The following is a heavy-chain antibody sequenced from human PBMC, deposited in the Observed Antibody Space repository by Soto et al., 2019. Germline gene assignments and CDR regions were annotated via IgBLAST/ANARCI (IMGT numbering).Heavy chain of an antibody. V-gene: IGHV1-24*01. CDR1: GYTFTGYY. J-gene: IGHJ3*02. Sequence: ASVKVSCKASGYTFTGYYMHWVRQAPGQGLEWMGCFDPEDGETIYAQKFQGRVTMTEDTSTDTAYMELSSLRSEDTAVYYCATNTYSGYSYGPDAFDIWGQGTMVTVSS. D-gene: IGHD5-18*01. CDR3: ATNTYSGYSYGPDAFDI. CDR2: FDPEDGET.